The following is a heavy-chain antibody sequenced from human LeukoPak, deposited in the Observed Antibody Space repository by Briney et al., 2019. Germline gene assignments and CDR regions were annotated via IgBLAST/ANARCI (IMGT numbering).Heavy chain of an antibody. V-gene: IGHV3-48*04. CDR2: VGISSGNT. Sequence: GGSLRLSCAASGFTFIDYSMNWVRQAPGKGLEWISYVGISSGNTKYADSVKGRFTISGDSAKNSVFLQMNSLRVEDTAVYYCARDHRYAFDDWGQGTLVTVSS. J-gene: IGHJ4*02. CDR1: GFTFIDYS. CDR3: ARDHRYAFDD. D-gene: IGHD5-12*01.